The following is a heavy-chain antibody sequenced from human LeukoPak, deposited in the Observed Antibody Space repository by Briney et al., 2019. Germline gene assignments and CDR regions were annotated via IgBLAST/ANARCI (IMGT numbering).Heavy chain of an antibody. CDR2: IYYSGST. Sequence: PSETLSLTCTVSGGFIRDSGYYWGWIRQPPGKGLEWIGSIYYSGSTYYNPSLKSRVTISVDTSKNQFSLKLSSVTAADTAVYYCARQDSTYDAFDIWGQGTMVTVSS. V-gene: IGHV4-39*01. CDR1: GGFIRDSGYY. CDR3: ARQDSTYDAFDI. D-gene: IGHD4-11*01. J-gene: IGHJ3*02.